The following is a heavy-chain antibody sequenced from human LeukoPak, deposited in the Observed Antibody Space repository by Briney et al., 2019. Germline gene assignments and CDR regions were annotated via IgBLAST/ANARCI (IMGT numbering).Heavy chain of an antibody. Sequence: PGGSLTLSCAASGFTFSNDWMTWVRQAPGKGLEWVAHIKQDGSEKYYVASVKGRFIISRDNAKNSLYLQMNSLRAEDTAVYYCVRTGAHWLTLFYDTWGQGTLVTVSS. D-gene: IGHD6-19*01. CDR3: VRTGAHWLTLFYDT. CDR1: GFTFSNDW. V-gene: IGHV3-7*01. CDR2: IKQDGSEK. J-gene: IGHJ5*02.